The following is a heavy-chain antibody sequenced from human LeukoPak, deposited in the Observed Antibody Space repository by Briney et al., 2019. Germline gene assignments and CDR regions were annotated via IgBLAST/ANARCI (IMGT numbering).Heavy chain of an antibody. Sequence: GASVKVSCKASGYTFTSYAMNWVRQAPGQGLEWMGWINTNTGNPTYAQGFTGRFVFSLDTSVSTAYLQISSLKAEDTAVYYCARVTMVRGVIIHFDYWGQGTLVTVSS. CDR2: INTNTGNP. D-gene: IGHD3-10*01. CDR1: GYTFTSYA. V-gene: IGHV7-4-1*02. CDR3: ARVTMVRGVIIHFDY. J-gene: IGHJ4*02.